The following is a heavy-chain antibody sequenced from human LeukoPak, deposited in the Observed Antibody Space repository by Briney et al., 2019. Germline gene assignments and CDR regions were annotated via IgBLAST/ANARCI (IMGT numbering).Heavy chain of an antibody. Sequence: SETLSLTCTASGGSIGSYYWSWIRRPPGKGLEWIGYIYYSGSTNYNPSLKSRLNISVDTSKNQFSLNLSSVTAADTAVYYCARGGAIAATIYSYWGQGTLVTVSS. D-gene: IGHD5-12*01. V-gene: IGHV4-59*01. CDR2: IYYSGST. CDR1: GGSIGSYY. J-gene: IGHJ4*02. CDR3: ARGGAIAATIYSY.